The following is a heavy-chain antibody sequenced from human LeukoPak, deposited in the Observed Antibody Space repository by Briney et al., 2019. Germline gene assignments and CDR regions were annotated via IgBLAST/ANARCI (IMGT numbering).Heavy chain of an antibody. J-gene: IGHJ4*02. V-gene: IGHV4-30-4*08. CDR3: ARVQPYDYDDY. CDR2: IYNSGST. CDR1: GGSISSGDYY. Sequence: PSETLSLTSTVSGGSISSGDYYWSWIRQPPGKGLEWIGYIYNSGSTYYNPSLKSRVTISVDTSKNQFSLKLSSVTAADTAVYYCARVQPYDYDDYWGQGTLVTVSS. D-gene: IGHD2-2*01.